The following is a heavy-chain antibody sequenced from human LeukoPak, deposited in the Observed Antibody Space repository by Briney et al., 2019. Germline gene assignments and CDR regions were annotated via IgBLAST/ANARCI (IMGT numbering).Heavy chain of an antibody. Sequence: GGSLRLSCAASGFTFSGYAMSWVRQAPGKGLEWVSVIHSGGRTYYADSVKGRFTISRDNSKNTLYLQMNSLRVEDTAVYYCASRDRGYYYGMDVWGQGTTVTVSS. CDR1: GFTFSGYA. CDR2: IHSGGRT. CDR3: ASRDRGYYYGMDV. J-gene: IGHJ6*02. V-gene: IGHV3-66*01. D-gene: IGHD3-10*01.